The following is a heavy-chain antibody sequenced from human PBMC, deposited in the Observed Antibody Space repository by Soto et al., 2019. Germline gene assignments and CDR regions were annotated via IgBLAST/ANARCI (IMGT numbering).Heavy chain of an antibody. CDR2: IYYSGST. CDR3: ARHWGLVGATDY. D-gene: IGHD1-26*01. CDR1: GGSISSSSYY. Sequence: QLQLQESGPGLVKPSETLSLTCTVSGGSISSSSYYWGWIRQPPGKGLEWIGSIYYSGSTYYNPSLKSRVTISVDTSKNQFSLKLSSVTAADTAVYYCARHWGLVGATDYWGQGTLVTVSS. V-gene: IGHV4-39*01. J-gene: IGHJ4*02.